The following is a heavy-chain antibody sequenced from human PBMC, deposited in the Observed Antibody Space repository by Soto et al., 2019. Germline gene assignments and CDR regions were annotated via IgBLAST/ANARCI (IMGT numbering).Heavy chain of an antibody. V-gene: IGHV4-31*03. J-gene: IGHJ5*02. CDR2: IHYSGDT. D-gene: IGHD2-8*01. CDR3: ARDFSNRGGWLDP. Sequence: QGQLQQSGPGLVKPSQTLSLTCTVSGDSISSGGYYWNWIRQRPGKGLEWIGCIHYSGDTYYNSSLRTRVSISLDTSENQVSLELSAATAADTAVYYCARDFSNRGGWLDPWGQGTLVTVSS. CDR1: GDSISSGGYY.